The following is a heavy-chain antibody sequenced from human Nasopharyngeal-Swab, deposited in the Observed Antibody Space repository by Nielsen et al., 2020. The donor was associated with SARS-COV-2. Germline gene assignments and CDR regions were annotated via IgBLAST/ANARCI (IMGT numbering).Heavy chain of an antibody. J-gene: IGHJ6*02. V-gene: IGHV1-3*01. Sequence: WVRQAPGQRLEWMGWINAGNGNTKYSQKFQGRVTITRDTSASTAYMELSSPRSEDTAVYYCARDNSFWEVTIFGVVIEDYGMDVWGQGTTVTVSS. CDR2: INAGNGNT. CDR3: ARDNSFWEVTIFGVVIEDYGMDV. D-gene: IGHD3-3*01.